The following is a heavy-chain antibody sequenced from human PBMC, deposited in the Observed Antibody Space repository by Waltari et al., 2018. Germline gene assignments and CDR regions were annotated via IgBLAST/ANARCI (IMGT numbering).Heavy chain of an antibody. CDR2: INPNSGDT. D-gene: IGHD1-1*01. CDR3: ARDREATYNVYYYYMDV. J-gene: IGHJ6*03. Sequence: QVQLVQSGAEVKGPGASVKVSCKASGYTSTAPHIHWMRQAPGQGLEWMGWINPNSGDTNNAQKFEGRVTMTRDTSISTAYMELSRLRSDDTAMYYCARDREATYNVYYYYMDVWGKGTTVTVSS. V-gene: IGHV1-2*02. CDR1: GYTSTAPH.